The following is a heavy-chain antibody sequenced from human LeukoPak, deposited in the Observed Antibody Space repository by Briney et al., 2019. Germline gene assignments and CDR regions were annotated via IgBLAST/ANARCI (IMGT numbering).Heavy chain of an antibody. Sequence: SETLSLTCTVSGGSISSSSYYWGWIRQPPGKGLEWIGSIYYSGSTYYNPSLKSRVTISVDTSKNQFSLKLSSVTAADTAVYYCVRLPDTQLFDYWGQGTLVTVSS. CDR2: IYYSGST. CDR3: VRLPDTQLFDY. V-gene: IGHV4-39*01. J-gene: IGHJ4*02. CDR1: GGSISSSSYY. D-gene: IGHD5-18*01.